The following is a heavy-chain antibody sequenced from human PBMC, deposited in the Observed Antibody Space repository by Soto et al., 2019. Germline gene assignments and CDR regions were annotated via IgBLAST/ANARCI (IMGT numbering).Heavy chain of an antibody. CDR3: TSADITPYYFDY. J-gene: IGHJ4*02. CDR2: ISYSGTT. CDR1: GDSVSNYY. Sequence: QVQLQESGPGLVKPSETLSLTCIVSGDSVSNYYWSWIRQPPGKGLEWIGYISYSGTTKYNPSLESRVTMSVDTSKNRFSLKLNSVTAADTAVYYCTSADITPYYFDYWGQGTLVTVSS. V-gene: IGHV4-59*02. D-gene: IGHD2-15*01.